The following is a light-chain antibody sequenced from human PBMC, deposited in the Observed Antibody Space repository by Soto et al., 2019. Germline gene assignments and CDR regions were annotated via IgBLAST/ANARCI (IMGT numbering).Light chain of an antibody. Sequence: DIVMTQSPLSLPVTPGEPASIYCRSSQSLLHSNGYNYLDWYLQKPGQSPQLLIYLGSSRASGVPDRFSGSGSGTDFTLKISRVEAEDVGVYYCMQALQTPLTFDGGTKVEI. J-gene: IGKJ4*01. CDR2: LGS. CDR1: QSLLHSNGYNY. V-gene: IGKV2-28*01. CDR3: MQALQTPLT.